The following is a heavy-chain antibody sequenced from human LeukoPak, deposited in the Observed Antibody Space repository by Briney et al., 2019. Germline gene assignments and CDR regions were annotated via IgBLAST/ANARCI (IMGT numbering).Heavy chain of an antibody. CDR1: GGSFSGYY. D-gene: IGHD1-1*01. Sequence: SETLSLTCAVYGGSFSGYYWSWIRQPPGKGLEWSGEINDSGSTNYNPSLKSRVTISVDTSKNQFSLKLSSVTAADTAVYYCARGLRQPRHYYYYMDVWGKGTTVTVSS. CDR3: ARGLRQPRHYYYYMDV. CDR2: INDSGST. V-gene: IGHV4-34*01. J-gene: IGHJ6*03.